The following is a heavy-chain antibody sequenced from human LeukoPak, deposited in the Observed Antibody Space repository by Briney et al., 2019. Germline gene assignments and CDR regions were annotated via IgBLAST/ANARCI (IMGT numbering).Heavy chain of an antibody. J-gene: IGHJ6*02. CDR3: ARAVAVSVGRYYGMDG. Sequence: SETLSLTCSVSGGSISTYYWSWIRQPAGKGLEWIGRVYRSGNTNYNPSLKSRVTMSVDTSKNQISLRLRSVTAEDTAVYYCARAVAVSVGRYYGMDGWGQGTTVTVSS. V-gene: IGHV4-4*07. D-gene: IGHD4-17*01. CDR2: VYRSGNT. CDR1: GGSISTYY.